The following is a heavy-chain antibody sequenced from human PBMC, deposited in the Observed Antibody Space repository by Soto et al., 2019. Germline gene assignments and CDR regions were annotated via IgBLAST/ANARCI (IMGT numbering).Heavy chain of an antibody. CDR2: INHSGST. CDR3: ARGHRAPARRGYYYYGMDV. CDR1: GGSFSGYY. D-gene: IGHD2-2*01. J-gene: IGHJ6*02. Sequence: SETLSLTCAVYGGSFSGYYWSWIRQPPGKGLEWIGEINHSGSTNYNPSLKSRVTISVDTSKNQFSLKLSSVTAADTAVYYCARGHRAPARRGYYYYGMDVWGQGTTGTVSS. V-gene: IGHV4-34*01.